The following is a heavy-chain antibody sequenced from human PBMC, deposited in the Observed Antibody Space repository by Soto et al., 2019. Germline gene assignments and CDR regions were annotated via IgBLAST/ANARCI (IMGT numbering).Heavy chain of an antibody. CDR2: ISYDGNNK. CDR3: ARGPSSLTRFDY. CDR1: GFTFSSYA. Sequence: GGSLRLSCAASGFTFSSYAMHWVRQAPGKGLDWVAVISYDGNNKYYADSVKGRLTISRDNSKNTLYLQMNSLRAEDTAVYYCARGPSSLTRFDYWGQGTLVTVSS. J-gene: IGHJ4*02. D-gene: IGHD2-2*01. V-gene: IGHV3-30-3*01.